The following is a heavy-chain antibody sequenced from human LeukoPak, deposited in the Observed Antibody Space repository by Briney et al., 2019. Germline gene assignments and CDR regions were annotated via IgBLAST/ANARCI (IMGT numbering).Heavy chain of an antibody. CDR3: ARDRASYYYDSSGYGSYYYYGMDV. CDR1: GFTVSSNY. D-gene: IGHD3-22*01. Sequence: GGSLRLSCAASGFTVSSNYMSWVRQAPGKGLEWVSVIYSGGSTYYADSVKGRFTISRDNSKNTLYLQMNSLRAEDTAVYYCARDRASYYYDSSGYGSYYYYGMDVWGQGTTVTVSS. CDR2: IYSGGST. J-gene: IGHJ6*02. V-gene: IGHV3-53*01.